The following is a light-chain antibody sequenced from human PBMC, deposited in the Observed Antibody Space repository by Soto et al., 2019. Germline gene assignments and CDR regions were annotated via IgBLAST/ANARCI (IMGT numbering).Light chain of an antibody. CDR3: QQYGSSPPT. CDR1: QSVSNNY. CDR2: GAS. Sequence: EIVLNQSPRTLSLSPWERATLSCRASQSVSNNYLAWYQQKPGQALRLLIYGASSRATGIPDRFSGSGSGTDFTLTISRLEPEDFAVYYCQQYGSSPPTFGQGTKVDIK. J-gene: IGKJ1*01. V-gene: IGKV3-20*01.